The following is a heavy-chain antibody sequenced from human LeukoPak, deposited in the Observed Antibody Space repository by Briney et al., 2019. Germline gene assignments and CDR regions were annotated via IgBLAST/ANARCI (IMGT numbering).Heavy chain of an antibody. D-gene: IGHD5-24*01. CDR2: INPSGSST. CDR3: ARIRDGYNDAYDI. V-gene: IGHV1-46*01. CDR1: GYAFTRHY. Sequence: AASVKVSCKASGYAFTRHYMHWVRQAPGQGLEWMGLINPSGSSTIYAQNFQGRVTMTRDTSTSTVYMGLSSLRSEDTAVYYCARIRDGYNDAYDIWGQGTMVTVSS. J-gene: IGHJ3*02.